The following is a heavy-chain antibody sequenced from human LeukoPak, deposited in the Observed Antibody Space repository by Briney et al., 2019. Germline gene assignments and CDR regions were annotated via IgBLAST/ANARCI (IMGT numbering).Heavy chain of an antibody. CDR1: GFPFSSYW. CDR2: IKEDGSKT. V-gene: IGHV3-7*01. Sequence: PGGSLRLSCVVSGFPFSSYWMSWVRQAPGRGLEWVANIKEDGSKTYYVDSVKGRFTISRDNAKNSLYLEMNGLRAEDTAVYYCATGQVFDYWGQRTLVTVSS. CDR3: ATGQVFDY. J-gene: IGHJ4*02.